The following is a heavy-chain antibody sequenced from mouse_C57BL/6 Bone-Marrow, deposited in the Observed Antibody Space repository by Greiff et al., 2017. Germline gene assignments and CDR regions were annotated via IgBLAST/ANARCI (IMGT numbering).Heavy chain of an antibody. CDR1: GYTFTSYW. CDR3: ARPPGNYFDY. CDR2: IYPGSGST. J-gene: IGHJ2*01. V-gene: IGHV1-55*01. Sequence: QVHVKQPGAELVKPGASVKMSCKASGYTFTSYWITWVKQRPGQGLEWIGDIYPGSGSTNYNEKFKSKATLTVDTSSSTAYMQLSSLTSEDSAVYYWARPPGNYFDYWGQGTTLTVSS. D-gene: IGHD4-1*01.